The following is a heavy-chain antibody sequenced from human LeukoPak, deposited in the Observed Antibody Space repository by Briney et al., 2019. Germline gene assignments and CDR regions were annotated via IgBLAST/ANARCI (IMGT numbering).Heavy chain of an antibody. CDR2: IYYSGST. V-gene: IGHV4-61*01. CDR3: AREGSCDFWSGYVFDP. CDR1: GGSVSSGSYY. D-gene: IGHD3-3*01. Sequence: SETLSLTCTVSGGSVSSGSYYWSWIRQPPGKGLEWIGYIYYSGSTNYNPSLKSRVTISVDTSKNQFSLKLSSVTAADTAVYYCAREGSCDFWSGYVFDPWGQGTLVTVSS. J-gene: IGHJ5*02.